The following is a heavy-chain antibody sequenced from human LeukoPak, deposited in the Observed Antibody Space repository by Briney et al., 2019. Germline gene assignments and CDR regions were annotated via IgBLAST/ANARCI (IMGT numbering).Heavy chain of an antibody. J-gene: IGHJ4*02. CDR3: AKDWGYSYGFVDY. CDR1: GFTFSSHW. V-gene: IGHV3-74*01. Sequence: GGSLRLSCVASGFTFSSHWMHWVRQGPGKGLVWVSRINSDGSDISYADSVKGRFTISRDNAENSLYLQMNSLRAEDTALYYCAKDWGYSYGFVDYWGQGTLVTVSS. D-gene: IGHD5-18*01. CDR2: INSDGSDI.